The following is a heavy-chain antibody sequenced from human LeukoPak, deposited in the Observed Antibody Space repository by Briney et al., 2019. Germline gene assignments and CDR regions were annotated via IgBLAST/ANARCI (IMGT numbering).Heavy chain of an antibody. D-gene: IGHD5-18*01. CDR1: GFTFSSYW. V-gene: IGHV3-7*01. CDR2: IKQDGSEK. CDR3: AREVDTAMVTESYYYYYYGMDV. J-gene: IGHJ6*02. Sequence: PGGSLRLSCAASGFTFSSYWMSWVRQAPGKGLEGVANIKQDGSEKYYVDSVKGRFTISRDNAKNSLYLQMNSLRAEDTAVYYCAREVDTAMVTESYYYYYYGMDVWGQGTTVTVSS.